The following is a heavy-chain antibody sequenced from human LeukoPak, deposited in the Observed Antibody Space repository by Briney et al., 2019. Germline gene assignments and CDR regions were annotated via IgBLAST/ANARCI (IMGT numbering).Heavy chain of an antibody. CDR2: INHSGST. V-gene: IGHV4-39*07. J-gene: IGHJ3*02. CDR1: SGSVSSGSYY. CDR3: ARGTTVTTGAFDI. D-gene: IGHD4-17*01. Sequence: SETLSLTCTVSSGSVSSGSYYWSWIRQPPGKGLEWIGEINHSGSTNYNPSLKSRVTISVDTSKNQFSLKLSSVTAADTAVYYCARGTTVTTGAFDIWGQGTMVTVSS.